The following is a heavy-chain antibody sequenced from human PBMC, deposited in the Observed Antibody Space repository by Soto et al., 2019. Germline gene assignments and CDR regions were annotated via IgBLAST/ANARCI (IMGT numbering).Heavy chain of an antibody. CDR2: INEDGSTT. J-gene: IGHJ4*02. CDR3: ARDLSGQFDY. CDR1: GFTFSGNW. Sequence: EVQLVESGGGLVQPGGSLRLSCAASGFTFSGNWMHWVRQAPGKGLVWVSRINEDGSTTTYADSVKGRFTISRDNAENTLYPQMNSLRADDTAVYYCARDLSGQFDYWGQGTLVTVSS. V-gene: IGHV3-74*03.